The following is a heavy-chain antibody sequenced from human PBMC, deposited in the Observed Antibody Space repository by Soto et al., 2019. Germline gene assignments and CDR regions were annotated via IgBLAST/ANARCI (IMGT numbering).Heavy chain of an antibody. CDR1: GGTFSSYA. CDR3: AREGGMTIVGVVTPRCMDV. J-gene: IGHJ6*02. CDR2: IIPIFGTA. V-gene: IGHV1-69*13. D-gene: IGHD3-3*01. Sequence: SAKVSCKASGGTFSSYAISWVRQAPGQGLEWMGGIIPIFGTANYAQKFQGRVTITADESTSTAYMELSSLSSEDTAVYYCAREGGMTIVGVVTPRCMDVWGQGTTVTVSS.